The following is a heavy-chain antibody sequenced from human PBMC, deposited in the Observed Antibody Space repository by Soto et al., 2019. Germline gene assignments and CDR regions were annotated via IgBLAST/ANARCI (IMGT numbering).Heavy chain of an antibody. CDR3: TRHRLGFYY. CDR2: IRSKANSYAT. CDR1: GFTFSGSA. J-gene: IGHJ4*02. V-gene: IGHV3-73*01. D-gene: IGHD3-16*01. Sequence: GGSLRLSCAASGFTFSGSAMHWVRQASGKGLEWVGRIRSKANSYATAYAASVKGRFTISRDDSKNTAYLQMNSLKTEDTAVYYCTRHRLGFYYWGQGTLVTVSS.